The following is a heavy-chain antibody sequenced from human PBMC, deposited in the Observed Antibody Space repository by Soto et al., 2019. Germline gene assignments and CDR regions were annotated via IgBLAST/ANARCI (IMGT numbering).Heavy chain of an antibody. D-gene: IGHD3-22*01. CDR1: GFTFSDYY. Sequence: VGSLRLSCAASGFTFSDYYMSWIRQAPGKGLEWVSYISSSGSTIYYADSVKGRFTISRDSAKKSLYLQMNSLRAEDTAVYYCARDYYDSSGFFGYYYGMDVWGQGTTVTVSS. CDR2: ISSSGSTI. V-gene: IGHV3-11*01. J-gene: IGHJ6*02. CDR3: ARDYYDSSGFFGYYYGMDV.